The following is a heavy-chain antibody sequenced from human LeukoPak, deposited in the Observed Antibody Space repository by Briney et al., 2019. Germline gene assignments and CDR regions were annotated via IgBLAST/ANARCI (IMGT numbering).Heavy chain of an antibody. V-gene: IGHV4-34*01. Sequence: PSETLSLTCAVYGGSFSGYYWSWIRQPPGKGLEWIGEINHSGSTNYNPSLKSRVTISVDTSKNQFSLKLSSVTAADTAVYYCARAGRDGYNEDFDYWGQGTLVTVSS. CDR1: GGSFSGYY. CDR2: INHSGST. J-gene: IGHJ4*02. CDR3: ARAGRDGYNEDFDY. D-gene: IGHD5-24*01.